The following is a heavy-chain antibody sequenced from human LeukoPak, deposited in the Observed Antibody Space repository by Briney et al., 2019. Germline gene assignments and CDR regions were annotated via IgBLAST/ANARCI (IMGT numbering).Heavy chain of an antibody. V-gene: IGHV1-18*01. CDR1: GGTFSSYA. Sequence: ASVKVSCKASGGTFSSYAISWVRQAPGQGLEWMGWISAYNGNTNYAQKLQGRVTMTTDTSTSTAYMELRSLRSDDTAVYYCARSGWFGELVYYYYMDVWGKGTTVTISS. CDR3: ARSGWFGELVYYYYMDV. J-gene: IGHJ6*03. CDR2: ISAYNGNT. D-gene: IGHD3-10*01.